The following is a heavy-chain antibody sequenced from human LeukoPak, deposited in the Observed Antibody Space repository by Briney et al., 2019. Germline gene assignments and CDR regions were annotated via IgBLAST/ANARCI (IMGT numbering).Heavy chain of an antibody. D-gene: IGHD1-1*01. V-gene: IGHV3-7*01. CDR3: VRDLNPRHNYFDL. CDR1: GFTFSDHY. J-gene: IGHJ4*02. Sequence: PGGSLRLSCAASGFTFSDHYMDWVRQAPGKGPEWVANMKQDASEKYYFGALNGRFTIFRDNAKNSLYLQMNTLAVEDTALYFCVRDLNPRHNYFDLWGQGTLVTVSS. CDR2: MKQDASEK.